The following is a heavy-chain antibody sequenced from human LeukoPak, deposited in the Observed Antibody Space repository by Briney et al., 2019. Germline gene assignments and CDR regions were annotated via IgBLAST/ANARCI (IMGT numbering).Heavy chain of an antibody. D-gene: IGHD1-26*01. CDR3: ASGNSGSSGLWDS. CDR1: GFSISTYW. CDR2: INPYGSST. J-gene: IGHJ4*02. V-gene: IGHV3-74*01. Sequence: GGSLRLSCVASGFSISTYWMHWVRQAPGKGLVWVARINPYGSSTNNADSVKGRFTISSASARNTVYLQMTSLRADDTAVYYCASGNSGSSGLWDSWGQGTLVTVSS.